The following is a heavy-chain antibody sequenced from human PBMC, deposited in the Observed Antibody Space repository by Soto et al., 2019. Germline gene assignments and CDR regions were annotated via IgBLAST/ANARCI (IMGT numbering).Heavy chain of an antibody. D-gene: IGHD2-21*01. CDR1: GFTLSNYD. CDR3: ARAIPLYGMDV. V-gene: IGHV3-13*01. CDR2: IGAAGDK. J-gene: IGHJ6*02. Sequence: GPMRLSFAASGFTLSNYDLPWVLQATGKGLEWVPTIGAAGDKYYPCSVTGLFTISRENAKNSLYLQMNSLRAGETAVYYWARAIPLYGMDVWGQGTTVTVSS.